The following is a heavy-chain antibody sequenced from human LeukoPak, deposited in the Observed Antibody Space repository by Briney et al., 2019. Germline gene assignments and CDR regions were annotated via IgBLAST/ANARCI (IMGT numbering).Heavy chain of an antibody. J-gene: IGHJ4*02. CDR3: ARDSAGNDY. Sequence: GGSLRPSCAASGFTFSTYWMSWVRQAPGKGLEWVANIKQDGSEKYYVDSVKGRFTISRDNAKNSLYLQMNSLRAEDTAMYYCARDSAGNDYWGQGTLVTVSS. CDR2: IKQDGSEK. V-gene: IGHV3-7*01. D-gene: IGHD6-13*01. CDR1: GFTFSTYW.